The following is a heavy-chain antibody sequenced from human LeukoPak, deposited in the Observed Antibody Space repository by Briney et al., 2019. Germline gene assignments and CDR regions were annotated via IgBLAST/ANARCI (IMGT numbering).Heavy chain of an antibody. V-gene: IGHV1-69*05. CDR3: ARGDIYYYDSSGFLDY. CDR2: IIPIFGTA. Sequence: GASVKVSCKASVGTFSSYAISWVRQAPGQGLEWMGRIIPIFGTANYAQKFQGRVTITTDESTSTAYMELSSLRSEDTAVYYCARGDIYYYDSSGFLDYWGQGTLVTVSS. D-gene: IGHD3-22*01. J-gene: IGHJ4*02. CDR1: VGTFSSYA.